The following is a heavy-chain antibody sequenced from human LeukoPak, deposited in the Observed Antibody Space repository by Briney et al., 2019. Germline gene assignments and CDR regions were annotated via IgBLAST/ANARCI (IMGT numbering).Heavy chain of an antibody. CDR2: IYYSGST. D-gene: IGHD6-19*01. CDR3: AREYSSGWYPSPFDP. J-gene: IGHJ5*02. CDR1: GGSISSYC. V-gene: IGHV4-59*01. Sequence: SETLSLTCTVSGGSISSYCWSWIRQPPGKGLEWIGYIYYSGSTNYNPSLKSRVTISVDTSKNQFSLKLSSVTAADTAVYYCAREYSSGWYPSPFDPWGQGTLVTVSS.